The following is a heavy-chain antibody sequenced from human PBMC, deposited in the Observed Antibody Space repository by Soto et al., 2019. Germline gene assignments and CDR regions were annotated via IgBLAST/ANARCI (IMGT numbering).Heavy chain of an antibody. V-gene: IGHV1-69*01. Sequence: QVQLVQSGAEVKKPGSSVKVSCTASGDSFSSYAISWVRQAPGHGLEWMGRIIPIFGTPNYAQRVEVRVTITADEYTSTANMERSRLRADDTAVYYCATGGNYDETSALAYWGQGTLVTVSS. CDR3: ATGGNYDETSALAY. CDR1: GDSFSSYA. CDR2: IIPIFGTP. J-gene: IGHJ4*02. D-gene: IGHD3-3*01.